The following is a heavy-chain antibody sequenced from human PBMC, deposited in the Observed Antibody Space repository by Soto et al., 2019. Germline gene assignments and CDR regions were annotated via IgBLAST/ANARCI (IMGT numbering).Heavy chain of an antibody. CDR3: ARDTGSGLRVEPGIFEY. Sequence: QVKLLKSGAEGRKPGAQLKVSCNLSGYALPINTLHWVRRAPGKGLEGMGWINADNGDSKYSQKFQGRVTITRDTSASIAYMELSSLRSEDTAVYYCARDTGSGLRVEPGIFEYWGQGTLVTVSS. CDR1: GYALPINT. V-gene: IGHV1-3*01. J-gene: IGHJ4*02. CDR2: INADNGDS. D-gene: IGHD1-26*01.